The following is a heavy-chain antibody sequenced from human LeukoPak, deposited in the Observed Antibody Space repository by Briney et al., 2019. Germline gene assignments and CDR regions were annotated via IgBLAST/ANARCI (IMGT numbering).Heavy chain of an antibody. V-gene: IGHV3-11*01. D-gene: IGHD3-3*01. CDR3: ARANYDFWSNYYYYMDV. CDR1: GFTFSDYY. Sequence: GGSLRLSCAASGFTFSDYYMSWIRQAPGKGLEWVSYISNSGSTIYYADSVKGRFTISRDNAKNSLYLQMNSLRAEDTAVYYCARANYDFWSNYYYYMDVWGKGTTVTVSS. CDR2: ISNSGSTI. J-gene: IGHJ6*03.